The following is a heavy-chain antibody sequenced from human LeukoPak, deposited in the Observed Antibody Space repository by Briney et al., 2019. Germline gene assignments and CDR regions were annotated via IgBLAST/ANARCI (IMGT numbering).Heavy chain of an antibody. CDR2: IYSGGST. J-gene: IGHJ4*02. Sequence: GGSLRLSCAASGFTVSSNYMSWVRQAPGKGLEWVSVIYSGGSTYYADSVRGRFTISRDNSKNTLYLQMNSLRAEDTAVYYCARDQALWFGEFAGWGQGTLVTVSS. D-gene: IGHD3-10*01. CDR1: GFTVSSNY. CDR3: ARDQALWFGEFAG. V-gene: IGHV3-53*01.